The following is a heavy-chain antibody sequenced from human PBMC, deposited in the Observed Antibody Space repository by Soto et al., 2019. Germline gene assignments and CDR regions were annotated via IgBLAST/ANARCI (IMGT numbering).Heavy chain of an antibody. CDR2: INHSGST. Sequence: SETLSLTCAVYGGTFSGYYWRWIRQPPGKGLEWIGEINHSGSTNYNPSLKSRVTISVDTSKNQFSLKLSSVTAADTAVYYCARSGYSSSWYVDYWGQGTLVTVSS. D-gene: IGHD6-13*01. CDR1: GGTFSGYY. J-gene: IGHJ4*02. CDR3: ARSGYSSSWYVDY. V-gene: IGHV4-34*01.